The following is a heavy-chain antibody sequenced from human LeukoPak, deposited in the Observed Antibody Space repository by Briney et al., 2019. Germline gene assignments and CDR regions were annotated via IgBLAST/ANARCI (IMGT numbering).Heavy chain of an antibody. J-gene: IGHJ4*02. D-gene: IGHD6-19*01. CDR3: ARDGAVAGGDY. Sequence: ASVKVSCKASGGTFSSYAISWVRQAPGQGLEWMGGNIPIFGTANYAQKFQGRVTITADESTSTAYMELSSLRSEDTAVYYCARDGAVAGGDYWGQGTLVTVSS. CDR1: GGTFSSYA. V-gene: IGHV1-69*01. CDR2: NIPIFGTA.